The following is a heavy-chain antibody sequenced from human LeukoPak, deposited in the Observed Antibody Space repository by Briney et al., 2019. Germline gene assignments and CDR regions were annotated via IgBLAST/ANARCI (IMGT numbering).Heavy chain of an antibody. Sequence: RAGGSLRLSCAASGFTFSSYAMSWVRQAPGKGLEWVSAISGSGGSTYYADSVKGRFTISRDNSKNTLYLQMNSLRVEDTAVYYCAKDKLWDYSNYDPSGAFDYWGRGTLVTVSS. V-gene: IGHV3-23*01. J-gene: IGHJ4*02. D-gene: IGHD4-11*01. CDR3: AKDKLWDYSNYDPSGAFDY. CDR1: GFTFSSYA. CDR2: ISGSGGST.